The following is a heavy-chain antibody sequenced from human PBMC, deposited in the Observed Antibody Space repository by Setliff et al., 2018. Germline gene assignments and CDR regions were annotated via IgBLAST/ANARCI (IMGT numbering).Heavy chain of an antibody. CDR2: VYYSGYT. CDR1: GGSVSSTSHY. CDR3: ARGTVNWAAFNI. V-gene: IGHV4-39*07. Sequence: SETLSLTCTVSGGSVSSTSHYWGWIRQAPGKGMEWIGSVYYSGYTYSKPSLQSRVSMSVDASKNQFSLKLASVTAADTAVYYCARGTVNWAAFNIWGQGTMVTVSS. J-gene: IGHJ3*02. D-gene: IGHD3-16*01.